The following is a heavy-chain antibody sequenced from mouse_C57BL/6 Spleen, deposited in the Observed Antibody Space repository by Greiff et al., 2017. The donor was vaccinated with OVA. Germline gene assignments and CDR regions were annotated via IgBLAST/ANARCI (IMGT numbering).Heavy chain of an antibody. J-gene: IGHJ3*01. CDR3: ARLGFAC. V-gene: IGHV5-17*01. CDR1: GFTFSDYG. CDR2: ISSGSSSI. Sequence: EVKLMESGGGLVKPGGSLKLSCAASGFTFSDYGMHWVRQAPEKGLEWVAYISSGSSSIYYADTVKGRFTLSRDNAKNTLFLQMTSLRARDTAMYYCARLGFACWGQATLVTVSA.